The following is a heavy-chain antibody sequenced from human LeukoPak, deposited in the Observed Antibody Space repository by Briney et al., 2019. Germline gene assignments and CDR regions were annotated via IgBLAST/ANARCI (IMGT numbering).Heavy chain of an antibody. CDR3: AKRGYNWNDAFDY. V-gene: IGHV3-23*01. Sequence: GGSLRLSCAASGFTFSSYAMSWVREAPGKGLEWVSGISGSGGSTYYADSVKGRFTISRDNSKNTLYLQMNSLRAEDTAEYYCAKRGYNWNDAFDYWGQGTLVTVSS. D-gene: IGHD1-1*01. CDR2: ISGSGGST. CDR1: GFTFSSYA. J-gene: IGHJ4*02.